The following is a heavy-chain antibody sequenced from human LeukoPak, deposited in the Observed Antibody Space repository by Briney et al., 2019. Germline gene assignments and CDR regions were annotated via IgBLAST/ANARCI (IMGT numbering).Heavy chain of an antibody. CDR1: GFTFSSYG. CDR3: ARDPYYYGSGIWGYFDY. J-gene: IGHJ4*02. D-gene: IGHD3-10*01. Sequence: GRSLRLSCAVSGFTFSSYGMHWVRQAPGKGLEWVAVIWYDGSNKYYADSVKGRFTISRDHSKNTLYLQMDSLRAEDTAVYYCARDPYYYGSGIWGYFDYWGQGTLVTVSS. CDR2: IWYDGSNK. V-gene: IGHV3-33*01.